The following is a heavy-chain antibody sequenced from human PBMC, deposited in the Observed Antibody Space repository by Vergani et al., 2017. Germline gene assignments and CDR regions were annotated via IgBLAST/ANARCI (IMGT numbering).Heavy chain of an antibody. V-gene: IGHV2-5*01. Sequence: QITLKESGPTLVKPTQTLTLTCTFSGFSLSTSGVGVGWIRQPPGKALEWLALIYWNDDKRYSPSLKSRLTITKDTSKNQVVLTMTNMDPVDTATYYCAHRPLAVAASNWFDPWGQGTLVTVSS. CDR3: AHRPLAVAASNWFDP. D-gene: IGHD6-19*01. CDR1: GFSLSTSGVG. J-gene: IGHJ5*02. CDR2: IYWNDDK.